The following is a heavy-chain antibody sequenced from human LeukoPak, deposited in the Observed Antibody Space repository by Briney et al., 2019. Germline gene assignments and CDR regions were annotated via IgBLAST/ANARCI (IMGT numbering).Heavy chain of an antibody. CDR2: IKRDGSER. CDR1: GFSFSMYW. D-gene: IGHD3-22*01. CDR3: ARDTTYYESSAYYDSYDI. J-gene: IGHJ3*02. Sequence: GGSLRLSCEASGFSFSMYWMAWVRQAPGKRLEWVANIKRDGSERHCLDSVRGRFTVSRDNAKNSLYLQLNSLRAEDTAVYFCARDTTYYESSAYYDSYDIWGQGTMVTVSS. V-gene: IGHV3-7*01.